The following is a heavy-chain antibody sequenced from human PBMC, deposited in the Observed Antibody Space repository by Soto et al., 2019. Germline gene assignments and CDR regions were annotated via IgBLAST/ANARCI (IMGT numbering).Heavy chain of an antibody. D-gene: IGHD5-12*01. Sequence: QVQLVQSGAEVKKPGSSVKVSCKTSGDIFSGYSISWVRQAPGQGLEWMGGIIPIFGTTNYAQRFHGRVTLTADKATSTVYMELYSRKSEDTAVYYCARDLGSGYDPGDYWGQGTLVTVSS. V-gene: IGHV1-69*14. J-gene: IGHJ4*02. CDR3: ARDLGSGYDPGDY. CDR2: IIPIFGTT. CDR1: GDIFSGYS.